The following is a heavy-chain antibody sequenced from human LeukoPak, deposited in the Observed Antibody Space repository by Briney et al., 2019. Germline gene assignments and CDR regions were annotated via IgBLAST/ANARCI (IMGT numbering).Heavy chain of an antibody. CDR1: GYAFSAYY. V-gene: IGHV1-2*02. CDR3: ARGSRYHHWLFPLDS. D-gene: IGHD3-9*01. CDR2: LNPQTGDT. J-gene: IGHJ4*02. Sequence: ASVKVSCKASGYAFSAYYMHWVRQAPGQGLEWMGWLNPQTGDTHFAQKFQGRVTFTRDTSISTAYMAMSRLRSDDTAVFYCARGSRYHHWLFPLDSWGQGTLVTVSS.